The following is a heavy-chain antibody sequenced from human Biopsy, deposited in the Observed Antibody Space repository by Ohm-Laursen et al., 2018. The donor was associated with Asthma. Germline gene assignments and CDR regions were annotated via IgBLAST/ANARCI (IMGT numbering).Heavy chain of an antibody. CDR1: GFAVSRDH. V-gene: IGHV3-53*01. Sequence: SLRLSCSASGFAVSRDHMFWVRQAPGKGLEWVSVIYSGRTSHTADSVRGRFTISRDYSKNTWYLQMHSLRAEDTAVYYCARGDSSNWSHYYFDYWGQGTLVTVSS. J-gene: IGHJ4*02. CDR3: ARGDSSNWSHYYFDY. CDR2: IYSGRTS. D-gene: IGHD3-22*01.